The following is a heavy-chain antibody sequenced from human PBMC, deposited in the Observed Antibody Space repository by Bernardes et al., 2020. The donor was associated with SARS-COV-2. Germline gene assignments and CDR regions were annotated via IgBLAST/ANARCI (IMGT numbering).Heavy chain of an antibody. CDR1: GGSISSSNYY. D-gene: IGHD2-21*01. Sequence: SETLSLTCTVSGGSISSSNYYWGWIRQPPGKGLEWIASIYSSGSSYYNPSLQSRVSVSVDTSNNQFSLRLSYVTAADTAIYFCAGSSCGIDCYIGGLRSWDYGMDVWGQGTAVTVSS. V-gene: IGHV4-39*01. CDR2: IYSSGSS. CDR3: AGSSCGIDCYIGGLRSWDYGMDV. J-gene: IGHJ6*02.